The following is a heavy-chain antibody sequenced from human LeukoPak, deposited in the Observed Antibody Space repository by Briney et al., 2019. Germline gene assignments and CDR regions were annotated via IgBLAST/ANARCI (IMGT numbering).Heavy chain of an antibody. CDR2: IYSDNT. CDR1: GFTVSSNS. V-gene: IGHV3-53*01. CDR3: ATPVPHGSDPSLYYYYMDA. D-gene: IGHD3-10*01. J-gene: IGHJ6*03. Sequence: SGGSLRLSCTVSGFTVSSNSMSWVRQAPGKGLEWVSFIYSDNTHYSDSVKGRFTISRDNSKNTLYLQMNSLRAEDTAVYYCATPVPHGSDPSLYYYYMDAWGKGTTVTISS.